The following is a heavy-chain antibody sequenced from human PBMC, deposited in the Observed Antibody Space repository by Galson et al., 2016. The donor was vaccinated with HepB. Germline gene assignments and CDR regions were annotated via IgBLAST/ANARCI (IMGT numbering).Heavy chain of an antibody. Sequence: SVKVSCRAFGYSPTTYYMQWVRQAPGQGLEWLATISPSGDTTNYAPTFQGRVSVTRDTSTSTVYLELSSLRSEDTAIYFCARDGNAFNFDFWGQGTLVTVSS. CDR3: ARDGNAFNFDF. V-gene: IGHV1-46*01. D-gene: IGHD1-1*01. J-gene: IGHJ4*02. CDR1: GYSPTTYY. CDR2: ISPSGDTT.